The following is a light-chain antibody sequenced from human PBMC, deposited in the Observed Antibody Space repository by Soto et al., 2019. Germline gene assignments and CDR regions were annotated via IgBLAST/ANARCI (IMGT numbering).Light chain of an antibody. CDR2: GAS. V-gene: IGKV1-12*01. Sequence: DIPMTQSPSSVSASVGDRVTITCRASQYLVRRVGWYQQKPGKAPKLLIYGASTLQSGVPSRFSGSGSGTQFILTISSLQPEDFATYFCQQSDSFPLTFGGGTKVEI. CDR1: QYLVRR. J-gene: IGKJ4*01. CDR3: QQSDSFPLT.